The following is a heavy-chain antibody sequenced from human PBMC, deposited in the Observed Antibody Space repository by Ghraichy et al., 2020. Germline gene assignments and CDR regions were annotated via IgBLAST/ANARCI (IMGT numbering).Heavy chain of an antibody. CDR1: GFTFSSYE. CDR2: ISSSGSTI. Sequence: GESLNISCAASGFTFSSYEMNWVRQAPGKGLEWVSYISSSGSTIYYADSVKGRFTISRDNAKNSLYLQMNSLRAEDTAVYYCARGVGWHWKHEMANWFDPWGQGTLVTVSS. CDR3: ARGVGWHWKHEMANWFDP. V-gene: IGHV3-48*03. D-gene: IGHD1-1*01. J-gene: IGHJ5*02.